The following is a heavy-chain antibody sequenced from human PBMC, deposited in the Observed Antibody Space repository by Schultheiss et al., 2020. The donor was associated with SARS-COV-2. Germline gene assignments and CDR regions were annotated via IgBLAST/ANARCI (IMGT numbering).Heavy chain of an antibody. D-gene: IGHD6-6*01. CDR1: GYSFISYW. V-gene: IGHV5-51*01. CDR3: ARQHNSSSSGWFDP. J-gene: IGHJ5*02. Sequence: GESLKISCKASGYSFISYWIGWVRQQPGKGLEWMGIIYPADSDSRYSPSFQGQVTISADKSISTAYLQWSSLKASDTAMYYCARQHNSSSSGWFDPWGQGTLVTVSS. CDR2: IYPADSDS.